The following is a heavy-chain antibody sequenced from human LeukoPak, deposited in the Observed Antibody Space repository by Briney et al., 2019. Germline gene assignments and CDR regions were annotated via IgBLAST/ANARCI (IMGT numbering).Heavy chain of an antibody. Sequence: GGSLRLSCAASGFTFSDYYMSWIRQAPGKGLEWVSYISSSGSTIYYADSVKGRFTISRDNSKNILYLQMNSLRAEDTALYYCARDSLDSSGYYYAYYYYYMDVWGKGTTVTVSS. CDR2: ISSSGSTI. V-gene: IGHV3-11*04. CDR1: GFTFSDYY. D-gene: IGHD3-22*01. CDR3: ARDSLDSSGYYYAYYYYYMDV. J-gene: IGHJ6*03.